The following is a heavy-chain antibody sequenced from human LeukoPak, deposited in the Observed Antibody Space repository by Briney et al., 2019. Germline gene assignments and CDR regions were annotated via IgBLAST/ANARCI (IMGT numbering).Heavy chain of an antibody. V-gene: IGHV1-69*02. J-gene: IGHJ6*03. CDR3: ASSPVTLTYYYYYYMDV. CDR1: GGTFSSYT. D-gene: IGHD5-18*01. CDR2: IIPILGIA. Sequence: GASVKVFCKASGGTFSSYTISWVRQAPGQGLEWVGRIIPILGIANYAQKFQGRVTITADKSTSTAYMELSSLRSEDTAVYYCASSPVTLTYYYYYYMDVWGKGTTVTVSS.